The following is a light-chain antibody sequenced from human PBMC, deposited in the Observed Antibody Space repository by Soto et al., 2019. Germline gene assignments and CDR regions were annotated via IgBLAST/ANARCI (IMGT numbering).Light chain of an antibody. V-gene: IGKV3-20*01. CDR2: GAS. Sequence: EIVLTQSPGTLSLSPGQRATLSCRASQSVTGSYLAWYQQKPGQAPRLLIYGASRRATGIPDRFSGSGSGTDFTLTINGLEPEDFAVYYCQQYGSSSITFGQGTRLEIK. CDR3: QQYGSSSIT. J-gene: IGKJ5*01. CDR1: QSVTGSY.